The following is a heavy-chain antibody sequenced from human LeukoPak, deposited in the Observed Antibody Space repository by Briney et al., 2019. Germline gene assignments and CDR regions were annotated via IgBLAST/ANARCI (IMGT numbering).Heavy chain of an antibody. J-gene: IGHJ4*02. CDR3: ARERWELLGFDY. D-gene: IGHD1-26*01. V-gene: IGHV3-48*03. CDR1: GFTFSSYE. CDR2: ISSSGRTI. Sequence: GGSLRLSCAASGFTFSSYEMNWVRQAPGKGLESVSYISSSGRTIYHADSVKGRFTISRDNAKNSLYLQMNSLRAEDTAVYYCARERWELLGFDYWGQGTPVTVSS.